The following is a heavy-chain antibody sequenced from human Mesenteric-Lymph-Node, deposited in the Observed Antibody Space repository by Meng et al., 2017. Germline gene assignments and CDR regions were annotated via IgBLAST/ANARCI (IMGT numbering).Heavy chain of an antibody. D-gene: IGHD3-9*01. CDR2: IWYDGSNK. Sequence: HVQLVESGGGVVQPGRSLRLSCAASGFTFSSYGMHWVRQAPGKGLEWVAVIWYDGSNKYYADSVKGRFTISRDNSKNTLYLQMNSLRAEDTAVYYCAKDVTLYHDAFNIWGQGTMVTVSS. CDR3: AKDVTLYHDAFNI. J-gene: IGHJ3*02. CDR1: GFTFSSYG. V-gene: IGHV3-33*06.